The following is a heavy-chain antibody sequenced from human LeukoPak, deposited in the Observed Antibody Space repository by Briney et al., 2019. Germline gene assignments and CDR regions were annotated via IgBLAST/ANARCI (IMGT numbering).Heavy chain of an antibody. J-gene: IGHJ3*02. Sequence: SETLSLTCTVSGGSISSYYWSWIRQPPGKGLEWIGYIYYSGSTNYNPSLKSRVTISVDTSKNQFSLKLSSVTAADTAVYYCARSPPKMYSGSYYRRPTAFDIWGQGTMVTVSS. D-gene: IGHD1-26*01. CDR1: GGSISSYY. V-gene: IGHV4-59*12. CDR3: ARSPPKMYSGSYYRRPTAFDI. CDR2: IYYSGST.